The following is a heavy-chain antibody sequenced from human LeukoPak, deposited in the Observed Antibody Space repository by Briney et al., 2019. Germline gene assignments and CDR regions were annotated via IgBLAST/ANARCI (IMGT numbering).Heavy chain of an antibody. CDR2: INSDGGDT. D-gene: IGHD2-21*02. CDR3: AREPPPTYCGSDCFPDY. V-gene: IGHV3-74*01. Sequence: GGSLRLSCAASGFIFSNYWMHWVRQAPGKGLVWVSRINSDGGDTNYADSVKGRFTISRDNAKNTLYLQMNSLRAEDTAVYYCAREPPPTYCGSDCFPDYWGQGTLVTVSS. CDR1: GFIFSNYW. J-gene: IGHJ4*02.